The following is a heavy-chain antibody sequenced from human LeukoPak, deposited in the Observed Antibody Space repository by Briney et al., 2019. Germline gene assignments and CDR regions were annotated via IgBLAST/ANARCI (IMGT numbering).Heavy chain of an antibody. CDR1: GFTFSSYG. CDR3: AKHPYYYGSGSYYN. J-gene: IGHJ4*02. CDR2: ISGSGGST. D-gene: IGHD3-10*01. V-gene: IGHV3-23*01. Sequence: GGSLRLSCAASGFTFSSYGMSWVRQAPGKGLEWVSAISGSGGSTYYADSVKGRFTISRDNSKNTLYLQMNSLRAEDTAVYYCAKHPYYYGSGSYYNWGQGTLVTVSS.